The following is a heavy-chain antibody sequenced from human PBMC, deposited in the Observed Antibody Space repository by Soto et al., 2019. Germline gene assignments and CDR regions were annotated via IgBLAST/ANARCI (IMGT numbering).Heavy chain of an antibody. CDR1: GYTVTNYY. CDR2: INPIGDDT. Sequence: ASVKVSCKASGYTVTNYYMHWVRQAPGQGLEWMGIINPIGDDTTYAQKLQGRVTMTRDTSTSTVYMELSSLKSEDTAVYYCASPMTIVTRLGYWGQGTLVTVSS. V-gene: IGHV1-46*04. J-gene: IGHJ4*02. CDR3: ASPMTIVTRLGY. D-gene: IGHD4-4*01.